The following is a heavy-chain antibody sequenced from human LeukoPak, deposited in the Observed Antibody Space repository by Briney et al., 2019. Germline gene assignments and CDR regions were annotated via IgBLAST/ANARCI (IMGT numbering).Heavy chain of an antibody. CDR3: ARGERIAAAERYNWFDP. V-gene: IGHV4-34*01. CDR1: GGSFSGYY. J-gene: IGHJ5*02. Sequence: KPSETLSLTCAVYGGSFSGYYWSWIRQPPGEGLEWIGEINHSGSTNYNPSLKSRVTISVDTSKNQFSLKLSSVTAADTAVYYCARGERIAAAERYNWFDPWGQGTLVTVSS. CDR2: INHSGST. D-gene: IGHD6-13*01.